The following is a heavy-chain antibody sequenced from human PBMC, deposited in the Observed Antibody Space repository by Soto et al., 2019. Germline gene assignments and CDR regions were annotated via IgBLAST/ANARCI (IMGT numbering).Heavy chain of an antibody. CDR3: AREGEGYNAAFFDY. CDR2: INSDGSST. V-gene: IGHV3-74*01. Sequence: EVQLVESGGGLVQPGGSLRLSCAASGFTFSSYWMHWVRQAPGKGRVWVSRINSDGSSTSYADSVKGRFTISRDNAKNTLYLQMNSLRAEDTAVYYCAREGEGYNAAFFDYWGQGTLVTVSS. CDR1: GFTFSSYW. J-gene: IGHJ4*02. D-gene: IGHD2-15*01.